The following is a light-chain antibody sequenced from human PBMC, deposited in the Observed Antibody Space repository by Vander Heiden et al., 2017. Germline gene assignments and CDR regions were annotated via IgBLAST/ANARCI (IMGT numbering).Light chain of an antibody. Sequence: IVMTQSPDSLAVSLGERTTINCKSSETVVYSSNNKNYLAGYQQKPGQPAKLLIYWASTRESGVPDRFSGSGSGTDFTLTISSLQAEDVAVYYCQQDYTTPLTFGGGTQVEIK. J-gene: IGKJ4*01. CDR2: WAS. CDR3: QQDYTTPLT. V-gene: IGKV4-1*01. CDR1: ETVVYSSNNKNY.